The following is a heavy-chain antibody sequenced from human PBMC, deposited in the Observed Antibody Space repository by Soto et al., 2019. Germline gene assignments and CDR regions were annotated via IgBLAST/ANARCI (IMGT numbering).Heavy chain of an antibody. V-gene: IGHV3-30*04. CDR3: ARDPSPYTSGWYGVDF. J-gene: IGHJ4*01. D-gene: IGHD6-19*01. CDR2: ISYDGTNK. CDR1: GFMFSAYA. Sequence: GGSLRLSCAASGFMFSAYAMLWVRQAPGKGLEWVAAISYDGTNKYYADSVKGRFTISRDNSKNTLFLQMNSLRAEDTAVYYCARDPSPYTSGWYGVDFWGHGTLVTVSS.